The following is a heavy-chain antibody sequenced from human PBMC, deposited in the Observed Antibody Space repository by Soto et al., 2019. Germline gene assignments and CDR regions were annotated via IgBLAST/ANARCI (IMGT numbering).Heavy chain of an antibody. CDR3: ARVVLTITRGAFDA. V-gene: IGHV4-4*02. CDR2: ISHSGTS. CDR1: GGSISSSHG. J-gene: IGHJ3*01. D-gene: IGHD3-9*01. Sequence: QVQLQESGPGLVKPSGTLSLTCAVSGGSISSSHGWTWVRQSPGKGLAYIGEISHSGTSNSNPSLKNRVTLAVDKSTTHFSLTLTSVTPADTVVSYCARVVLTITRGAFDAWGQGTLVIVSS.